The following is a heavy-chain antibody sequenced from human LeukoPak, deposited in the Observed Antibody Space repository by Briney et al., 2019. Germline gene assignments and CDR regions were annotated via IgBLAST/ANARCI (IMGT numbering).Heavy chain of an antibody. CDR3: AKDSNYYDFWSGYYPATYYYYMDV. D-gene: IGHD3-3*01. J-gene: IGHJ6*03. V-gene: IGHV3-23*01. Sequence: GGSLRLSCAPSGFTFSSYAMSWVRQAPGKGLEWVSAISDSGGSTYYADSVKGRFTISRDNSKNTLYLQMNSLRAEDTAVYYCAKDSNYYDFWSGYYPATYYYYMDVWGKGTTVTVSS. CDR1: GFTFSSYA. CDR2: ISDSGGST.